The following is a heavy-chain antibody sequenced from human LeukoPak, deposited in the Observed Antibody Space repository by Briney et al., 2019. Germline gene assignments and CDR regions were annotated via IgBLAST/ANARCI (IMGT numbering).Heavy chain of an antibody. V-gene: IGHV4-30-2*01. CDR1: GGSISSGGYS. CDR3: GRDAPDSSFDY. D-gene: IGHD3-22*01. CDR2: IYHSGST. J-gene: IGHJ4*02. Sequence: PSETLSLTCAVSGGSISSGGYSWSWIRQPPGKGLEWIGYIYHSGSTYYNPSLKSRVTISVDRSKNQFSLKLSSVTAADTAVYYCGRDAPDSSFDYWGQGTLVTVSS.